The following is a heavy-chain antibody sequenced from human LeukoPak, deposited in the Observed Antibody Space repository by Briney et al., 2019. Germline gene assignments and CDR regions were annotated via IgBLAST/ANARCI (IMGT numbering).Heavy chain of an antibody. D-gene: IGHD4-17*01. CDR1: GGSISSYY. Sequence: SETLSLTCTVSGGSISSYYWSWIRQPPGKGLEWIGYIYYSGSTNYNPSLKSRVTISVDTSKNQFSLKLSSVTAADTAVYYCARAGYGDYVPRTYYYYYGMDVWGQGTTVTVSS. CDR3: ARAGYGDYVPRTYYYYYGMDV. J-gene: IGHJ6*02. CDR2: IYYSGST. V-gene: IGHV4-59*01.